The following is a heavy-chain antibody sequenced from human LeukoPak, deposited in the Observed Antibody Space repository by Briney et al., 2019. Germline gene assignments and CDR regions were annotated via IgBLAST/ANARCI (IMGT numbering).Heavy chain of an antibody. J-gene: IGHJ6*03. D-gene: IGHD3-16*02. CDR3: ARLSYDYVWGSYRYPYYYYYYMDV. Sequence: SETLSLTCTVSGGSISTSSYYWGWIRQPPGKGLEWIGSIYYSGNTYYNPSLKSRVTISVDTSKNQFSLKLSSVTAADTAVYYCARLSYDYVWGSYRYPYYYYYYMDVWGKGTTVTISS. CDR1: GGSISTSSYY. V-gene: IGHV4-39*07. CDR2: IYYSGNT.